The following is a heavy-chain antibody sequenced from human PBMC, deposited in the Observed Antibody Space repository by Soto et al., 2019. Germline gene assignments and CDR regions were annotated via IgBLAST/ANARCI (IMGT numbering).Heavy chain of an antibody. CDR2: IYYSGST. D-gene: IGHD2-8*01. J-gene: IGHJ5*02. CDR3: ARGFNGNWFDP. Sequence: SETLSLTCTVSGGSISSGDYYWSWFRQSPGKGLEWIGYIYYSGSTYYSPSLKSRVTISVDTSKNQFSLKLSSVTAADTAVYYCARGFNGNWFDPWGQGTLVTVSS. CDR1: GGSISSGDYY. V-gene: IGHV4-30-4*01.